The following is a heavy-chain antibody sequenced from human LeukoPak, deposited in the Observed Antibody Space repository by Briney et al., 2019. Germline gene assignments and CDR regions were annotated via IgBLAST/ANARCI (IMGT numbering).Heavy chain of an antibody. CDR2: INADGSDK. CDR1: GFPFQSYW. V-gene: IGHV3-7*01. CDR3: MPGRGY. Sequence: GGSLRLSCTASGFPFQSYWMNWVRQGPGKGLELVANINADGSDKYFMDSVKGRFSISRDNANNRLYLQMTSLRAEDTAVYYCMPGRGYWGQGTLVAVSS. J-gene: IGHJ4*02. D-gene: IGHD2-8*02.